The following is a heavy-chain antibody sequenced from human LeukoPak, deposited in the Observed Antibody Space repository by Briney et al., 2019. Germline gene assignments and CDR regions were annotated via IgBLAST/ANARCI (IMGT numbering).Heavy chain of an antibody. CDR3: ARDVIGIAAAGTYYFDY. V-gene: IGHV4-61*03. Sequence: SETLSLTCTVSGGSISSSSYYWTWIRQPPGKGLEWIGHIFYNGSTNYNPSLKSRVTISVDTSKSHFSLRLNSVTAADTAVYYCARDVIGIAAAGTYYFDYWGQGTLVTVSS. CDR1: GGSISSSSYY. D-gene: IGHD6-13*01. J-gene: IGHJ4*02. CDR2: IFYNGST.